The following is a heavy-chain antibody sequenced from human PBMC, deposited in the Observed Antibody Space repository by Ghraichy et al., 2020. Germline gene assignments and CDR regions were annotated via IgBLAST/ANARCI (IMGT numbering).Heavy chain of an antibody. D-gene: IGHD6-13*01. CDR1: GCTFSSYS. CDR2: INPICGIA. Sequence: SVKVSCKASGCTFSSYSMRWVRQAPGQGLEWMGGINPICGIANYAQKFQGRVTITADKSTSTAYMELSSLRSEDTAVYYCARQKSGYSSSSYIYYFAYWGQGTLFTVSS. J-gene: IGHJ4*02. V-gene: IGHV1-69*10. CDR3: ARQKSGYSSSSYIYYFAY.